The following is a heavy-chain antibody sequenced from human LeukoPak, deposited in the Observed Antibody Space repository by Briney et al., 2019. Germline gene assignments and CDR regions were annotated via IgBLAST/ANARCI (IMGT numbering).Heavy chain of an antibody. V-gene: IGHV3-33*01. CDR3: ARYSSSSGWYNYFDC. Sequence: GGTLRLSCAASGFTFSNYGMHWVRQAPGKGQEGVAVIWFDGGNQYSADSVKGRFPISRDNSKNTLYLQMISLRAEVAAVYYCARYSSSSGWYNYFDCWGQGALVTVSS. CDR1: GFTFSNYG. CDR2: IWFDGGNQ. D-gene: IGHD6-19*01. J-gene: IGHJ4*02.